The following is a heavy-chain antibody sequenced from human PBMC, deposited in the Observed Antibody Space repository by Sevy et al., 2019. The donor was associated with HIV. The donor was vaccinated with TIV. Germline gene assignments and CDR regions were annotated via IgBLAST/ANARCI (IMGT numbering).Heavy chain of an antibody. CDR2: IIPILGTV. V-gene: IGHV1-69*13. J-gene: IGHJ4*02. D-gene: IGHD6-19*01. CDR1: GGTFSSYG. CDR3: ARGGGNGWYYFDY. Sequence: ASVKVSCKASGGTFSSYGISWVRQAPGQGLEWKGGIIPILGTVNDAQKFQGRVTITGDESTKTAYMELSSRRSEDTAVYYCARGGGNGWYYFDYWGQETLVTVSS.